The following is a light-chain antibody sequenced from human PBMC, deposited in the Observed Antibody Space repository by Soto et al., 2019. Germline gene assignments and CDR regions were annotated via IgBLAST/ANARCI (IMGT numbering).Light chain of an antibody. CDR3: ATWHDSFYV. J-gene: IGLJ1*01. CDR2: TNN. Sequence: QLVLTQPPSASGTPGQRVTVSCSGSTSDIGTNAVNWFQHLPGSAPKLLIYTNNQRPSGVPDRFSGSKSGMSASLAISGLQPEDEAHYYCATWHDSFYVFGTGTKLTVL. CDR1: TSDIGTNA. V-gene: IGLV1-44*01.